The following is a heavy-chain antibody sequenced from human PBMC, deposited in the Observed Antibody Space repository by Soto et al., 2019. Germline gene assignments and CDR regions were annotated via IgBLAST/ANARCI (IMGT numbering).Heavy chain of an antibody. J-gene: IGHJ6*03. CDR1: GRSISSSSYY. CDR3: ASSGAWYYGDYVFLSAPRFYYYYLDV. Sequence: QLQLQESGPGLVKPSETLSLTCTVSGRSISSSSYYWGWIRQPPAKGLEWIGSTYESGSTYYNPSLKSRVNLAVDTSKNQFSLKLGPLSAADTAVYYCASSGAWYYGDYVFLSAPRFYYYYLDVWGKGTTVTVSS. D-gene: IGHD4-17*01. CDR2: TYESGST. V-gene: IGHV4-39*01.